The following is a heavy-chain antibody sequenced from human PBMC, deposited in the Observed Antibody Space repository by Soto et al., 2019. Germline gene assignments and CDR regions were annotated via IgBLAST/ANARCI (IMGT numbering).Heavy chain of an antibody. CDR1: GFTFSSYA. CDR2: ISYDGSNK. J-gene: IGHJ4*02. V-gene: IGHV3-30-3*01. Sequence: QVQLVESGGGVVQPGRSLRLSCAASGFTFSSYAMHWVRQAPGKGLEWVAVISYDGSNKYYADSVKGRFTISRDNSKNTLYLQMNSLRAEDTAVYYCARRGSSGIDYWGQGTLVTVSS. CDR3: ARRGSSGIDY. D-gene: IGHD6-19*01.